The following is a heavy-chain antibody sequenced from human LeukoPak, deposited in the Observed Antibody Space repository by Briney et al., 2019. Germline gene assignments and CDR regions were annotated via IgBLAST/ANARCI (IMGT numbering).Heavy chain of an antibody. V-gene: IGHV4-39*01. CDR2: IHYTGST. D-gene: IGHD5-18*01. CDR1: GGSISSISSNN. J-gene: IGHJ5*02. Sequence: SETLSLTCAVSGGSISSISSNNWAWIRQPPGKGLELIAAIHYTGSTYYNPSFMSRVTISVDTSKNQFSQKLNSLTATDTAVYYCARLPTGYPNWFDTWGQGILVTVSS. CDR3: ARLPTGYPNWFDT.